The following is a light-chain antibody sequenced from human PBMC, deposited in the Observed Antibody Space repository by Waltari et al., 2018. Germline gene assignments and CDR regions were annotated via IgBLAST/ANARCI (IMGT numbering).Light chain of an antibody. CDR3: ATWDSRLSVVV. CDR2: DNN. Sequence: QSVLTQPPSVSAAPGQRVTISCSGGSSNIGNNDVSWYQQFPGTAPKLLITDNNKRPFGIPDRVAGSKSGTSATLGITGRQTGDEADYYCATWDSRLSVVVFGGGTKVTVL. V-gene: IGLV1-51*01. CDR1: SSNIGNND. J-gene: IGLJ3*02.